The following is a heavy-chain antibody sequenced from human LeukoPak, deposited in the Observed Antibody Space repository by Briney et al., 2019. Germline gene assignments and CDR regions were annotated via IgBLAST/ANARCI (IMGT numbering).Heavy chain of an antibody. V-gene: IGHV1-8*01. CDR2: MNPHSGNA. CDR1: GYTFTSYD. Sequence: ASVKVSCKASGYTFTSYDINWVRQATGQGLEWMGWMNPHSGNADYAQKFQGRVTMTRNTSMSTAYMELSSLRSEDTAVYYCARGFGEFYFDYWGQGTLVTVSS. D-gene: IGHD3-10*01. CDR3: ARGFGEFYFDY. J-gene: IGHJ4*02.